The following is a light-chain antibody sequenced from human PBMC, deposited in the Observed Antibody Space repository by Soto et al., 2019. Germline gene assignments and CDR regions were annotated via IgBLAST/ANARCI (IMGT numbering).Light chain of an antibody. Sequence: IVVPQSASAVSLSPRERATLSCSSRQSVSNNYLAWYQHKPGQAPRLLIYAAPSRATGIPDRFSGSGSGTDITLTIDGLEPEDFVVYYCQQYGYSPITVGQGARLEIK. CDR3: QQYGYSPIT. V-gene: IGKV3-20*01. CDR2: AAP. J-gene: IGKJ5*01. CDR1: QSVSNNY.